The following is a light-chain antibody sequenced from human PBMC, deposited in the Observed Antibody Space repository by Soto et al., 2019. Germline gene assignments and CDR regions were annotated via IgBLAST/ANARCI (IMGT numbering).Light chain of an antibody. CDR2: AAS. V-gene: IGKV1-6*01. CDR1: QGIRSA. Sequence: AIQVTQSPSSLSASVGDRVTITCRTIQGIRSALGWYQQKPGKVPKLLIYAASTLQSGVPSRFSGSGSGRDFTLTISSLQPEDFATYYCLLDYAYFWAFGQGTKVDI. CDR3: LLDYAYFWA. J-gene: IGKJ1*01.